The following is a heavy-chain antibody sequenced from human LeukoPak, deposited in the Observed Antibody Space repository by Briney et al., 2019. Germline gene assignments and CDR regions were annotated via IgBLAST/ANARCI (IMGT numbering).Heavy chain of an antibody. CDR2: ISYDGSNK. CDR1: GLTFSSYG. CDR3: AKDRSSSWSFDY. D-gene: IGHD6-13*01. J-gene: IGHJ4*02. Sequence: GKSLRLSCAASGLTFSSYGMHWVRQAPGKGREWVAVISYDGSNKYCADSVKGRFTISRDNSKNTLYLQMNSLRAEDTAVYYCAKDRSSSWSFDYWGQGTLVTVSS. V-gene: IGHV3-30*18.